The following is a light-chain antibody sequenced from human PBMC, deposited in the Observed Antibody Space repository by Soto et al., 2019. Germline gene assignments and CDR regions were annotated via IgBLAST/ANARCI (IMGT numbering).Light chain of an antibody. Sequence: DIQMTQSPSSLSASIGDRVTITCRASQSISSYLNWFQQKPGEAPKLLIQAASSLQSGVPSRFSGSGSGTDFTLTINSLQPDDFAVYYCQQSNSAPVTFGEGTKLEF. V-gene: IGKV1-39*01. CDR1: QSISSY. CDR2: AAS. J-gene: IGKJ2*01. CDR3: QQSNSAPVT.